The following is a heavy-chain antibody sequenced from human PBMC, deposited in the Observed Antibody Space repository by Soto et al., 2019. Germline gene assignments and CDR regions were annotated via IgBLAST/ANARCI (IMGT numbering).Heavy chain of an antibody. CDR2: ISAYNGVT. V-gene: IGHV1-18*01. Sequence: QVQLVQSGAELKKPGASVKVSCKASGYTFINYGIGWVRQAPGQGLEWMGWISAYNGVTHYPQKFQDRVTMTIDTPTSTAYMEPRSLTSDDTAIYHCARGFRTVPFDYWGQGTLVTVSS. CDR1: GYTFINYG. CDR3: ARGFRTVPFDY. J-gene: IGHJ4*02. D-gene: IGHD2-2*01.